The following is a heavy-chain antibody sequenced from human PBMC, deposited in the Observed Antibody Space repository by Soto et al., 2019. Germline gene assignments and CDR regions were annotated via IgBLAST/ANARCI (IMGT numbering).Heavy chain of an antibody. J-gene: IGHJ4*02. Sequence: GGSLRLSCAASVFTCSSYAMSWVRQAPGKGLEWVSAISGSGGSTYYADSVKGRFTISRDNSKNTLYLQMNSLRAEDTAVYYRAKVTDTDPGNYFDYWGQGTQVTVSS. V-gene: IGHV3-23*01. CDR1: VFTCSSYA. D-gene: IGHD2-8*01. CDR2: ISGSGGST. CDR3: AKVTDTDPGNYFDY.